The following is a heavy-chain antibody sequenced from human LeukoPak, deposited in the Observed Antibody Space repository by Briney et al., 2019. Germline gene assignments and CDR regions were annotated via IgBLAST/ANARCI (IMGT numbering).Heavy chain of an antibody. J-gene: IGHJ4*02. CDR3: ARVRDVAGGYYSPFDY. CDR1: GYSFTSYW. D-gene: IGHD3-22*01. CDR2: IYPGDSDT. V-gene: IGHV5-51*01. Sequence: GESLKIPCKGSGYSFTSYWIGWVRQMPGKGLEWMGIIYPGDSDTRYSPSFQGQVTISADKSISTAYLQWSSLKASDTAMYYCARVRDVAGGYYSPFDYWGQGTLVTVSS.